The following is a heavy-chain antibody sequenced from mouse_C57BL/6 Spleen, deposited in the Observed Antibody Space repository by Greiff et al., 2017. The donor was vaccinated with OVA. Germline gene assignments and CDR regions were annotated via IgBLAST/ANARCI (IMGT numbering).Heavy chain of an antibody. V-gene: IGHV1-4*01. J-gene: IGHJ4*01. Sequence: QVQLKESGAELARPGASVKMSCKASGYTFTSYTMHWVKQRPGQGLEWIGYIYPSSGYTKYNQKFKDKATLTADKSSSTAYMQLSSLTSEDSAVYHCASRYGSSSSYAMDYWGQGTSVTVSS. D-gene: IGHD1-1*01. CDR3: ASRYGSSSSYAMDY. CDR1: GYTFTSYT. CDR2: IYPSSGYT.